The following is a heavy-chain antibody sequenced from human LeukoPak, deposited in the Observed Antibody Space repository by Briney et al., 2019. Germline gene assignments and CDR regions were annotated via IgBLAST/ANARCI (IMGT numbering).Heavy chain of an antibody. J-gene: IGHJ4*02. V-gene: IGHV4-38-2*02. Sequence: PSETLSLTCTVSGYSISSGYYWGWIRQPPGKGLEWIGSIYHSGSTHYNPSLKSRVTISVDTSKNQFSLKLSSVTAADTAVYYCAREDNWNYGHWGQGTLVTVSS. CDR1: GYSISSGYY. CDR3: AREDNWNYGH. D-gene: IGHD1-7*01. CDR2: IYHSGST.